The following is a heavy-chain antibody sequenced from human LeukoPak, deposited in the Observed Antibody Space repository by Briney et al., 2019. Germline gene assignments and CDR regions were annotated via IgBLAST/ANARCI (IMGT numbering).Heavy chain of an antibody. J-gene: IGHJ3*02. CDR3: ARAMTHAAFDI. Sequence: GGSLRLSCAASGFTFSSCSMNWVRQAPGKGLEWVSSISSSSRYIYYEDSVKGRFTISRDNAKNSLYLQMNSLRAEDTAVYYCARAMTHAAFDIWGQGTMVTVSS. CDR2: ISSSSRYI. CDR1: GFTFSSCS. V-gene: IGHV3-21*01.